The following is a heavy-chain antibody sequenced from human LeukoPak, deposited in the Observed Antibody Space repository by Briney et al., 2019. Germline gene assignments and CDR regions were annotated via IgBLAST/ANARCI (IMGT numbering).Heavy chain of an antibody. CDR1: GYTFTGYY. J-gene: IGHJ4*02. D-gene: IGHD3-10*01. CDR3: ARGCITMVRGDEKFDY. Sequence: ASVKVSCTASGYTFTGYYMHWVRQAPGQGLEWMGWINPNSGGTNYAQKFQGRVTMTRDTSISTAYMELSRLRSDDTAVYYCARGCITMVRGDEKFDYWGQGTLVTVSS. V-gene: IGHV1-2*02. CDR2: INPNSGGT.